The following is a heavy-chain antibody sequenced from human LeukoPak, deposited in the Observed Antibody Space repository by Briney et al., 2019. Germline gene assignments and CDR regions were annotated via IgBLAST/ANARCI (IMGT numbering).Heavy chain of an antibody. J-gene: IGHJ4*02. V-gene: IGHV4-59*01. CDR2: FYYNGNT. D-gene: IGHD5-18*01. Sequence: SETLTLTCTVSGGFISSYYWNWIRQPPGRGLEWIGYFYYNGNTNHNPSLNSRVTISVDTSKIQLSLKLSSMTAADTAAYYCAGGLSYGQFDYWGQGTLVTVSS. CDR3: AGGLSYGQFDY. CDR1: GGFISSYY.